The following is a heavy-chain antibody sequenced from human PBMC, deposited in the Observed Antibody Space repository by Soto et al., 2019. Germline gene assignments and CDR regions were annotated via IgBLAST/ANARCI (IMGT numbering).Heavy chain of an antibody. J-gene: IGHJ6*02. CDR3: ARQAAAGKYYYAMDV. CDR2: IYPGDSDT. V-gene: IGHV5-51*01. D-gene: IGHD6-13*01. Sequence: EVQLVQSGAEVKKPGESLKISCKGSGYSFTTYWIGWVRQMPGKGLEGMVFIYPGDSDTRYSPSFQGQVTISADKSINTTYLQWSSLKASDTAIYYCARQAAAGKYYYAMDVWGQGTTVTVSS. CDR1: GYSFTTYW.